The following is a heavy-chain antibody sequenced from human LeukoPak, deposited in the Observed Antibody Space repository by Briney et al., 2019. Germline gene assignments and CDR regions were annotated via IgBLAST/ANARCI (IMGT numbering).Heavy chain of an antibody. Sequence: GGSLRLSCAASGITFNSYTMNWVRQAPGKGLEWVSSISSSSSYIYYADSLKGRFTISRDNAKKSLYLQINSLRAEDTAVYYCARVGLDRRGYSGYEAFDYWGQGTLVTVSS. CDR2: ISSSSSYI. J-gene: IGHJ4*02. D-gene: IGHD5-12*01. CDR3: ARVGLDRRGYSGYEAFDY. CDR1: GITFNSYT. V-gene: IGHV3-21*01.